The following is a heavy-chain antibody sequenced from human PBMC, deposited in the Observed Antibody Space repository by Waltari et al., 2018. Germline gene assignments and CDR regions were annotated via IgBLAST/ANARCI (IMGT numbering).Heavy chain of an antibody. CDR2: ISGSGGST. Sequence: EVQLLESGGGLVQPGGSLRLSCSGSGFTFSRYAMSWVRQAPGKGLEWVSAISGSGGSTYYADSVKCRFTISRDNSKNTLYLQMNSLRAEDTAVYYCAKSTDLVVVAAPIDYWGQGTLVTVSS. J-gene: IGHJ4*02. CDR3: AKSTDLVVVAAPIDY. D-gene: IGHD2-15*01. V-gene: IGHV3-23*01. CDR1: GFTFSRYA.